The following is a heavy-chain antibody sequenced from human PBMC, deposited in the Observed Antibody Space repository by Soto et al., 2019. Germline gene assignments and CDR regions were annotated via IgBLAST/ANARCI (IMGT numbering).Heavy chain of an antibody. Sequence: SVKGSCKASGRTFSIYAISSLPQAPRQGIEWMGGIIPIFGTPNYAQKFQGRVTMTRNTSISTAYMELSSLRSEDTAVYYCARGKVTMVRGVIITSNDAFDIWGQGTMVTVSS. V-gene: IGHV1-69*05. CDR2: IIPIFGTP. J-gene: IGHJ3*02. CDR3: ARGKVTMVRGVIITSNDAFDI. D-gene: IGHD3-10*01. CDR1: GRTFSIYA.